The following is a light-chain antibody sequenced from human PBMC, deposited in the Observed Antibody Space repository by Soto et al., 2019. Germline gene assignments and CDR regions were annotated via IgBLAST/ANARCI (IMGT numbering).Light chain of an antibody. CDR2: TND. J-gene: IGLJ3*02. V-gene: IGLV1-44*01. Sequence: QSVLTQPPSASGTPGQRVTISCSGSSSNIGSNTVTWYHHLPGTAPKVLIYTNDQRPSGVPDRFSGSKPGTSASLAISGLQSEDEAEYYCAAWDDSLNAPVFGGGTKLTVL. CDR3: AAWDDSLNAPV. CDR1: SSNIGSNT.